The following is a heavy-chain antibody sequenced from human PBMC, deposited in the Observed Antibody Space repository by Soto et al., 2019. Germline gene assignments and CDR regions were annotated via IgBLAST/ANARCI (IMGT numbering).Heavy chain of an antibody. Sequence: GGSLRLSCAASGFTFSTYAMNWARQAPGNGLEWVSAISGSGGSIHYADSVKGRFTISRDNSKNTLYLQMNSLRAEDTAVYYCAKEVWSGPMDVWGQGTTVTVSS. CDR3: AKEVWSGPMDV. V-gene: IGHV3-23*01. CDR2: ISGSGGSI. D-gene: IGHD3-3*01. CDR1: GFTFSTYA. J-gene: IGHJ6*02.